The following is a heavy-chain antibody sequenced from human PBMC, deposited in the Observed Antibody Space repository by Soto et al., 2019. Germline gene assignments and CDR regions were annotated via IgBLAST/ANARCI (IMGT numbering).Heavy chain of an antibody. J-gene: IGHJ6*02. CDR1: GGSISSGGYS. D-gene: IGHD4-17*01. CDR3: ARLPDYDHYYYYYGMDV. CDR2: IYYSGST. V-gene: IGHV4-30-4*01. Sequence: PSQPLSLTCAVSGGSISSGGYSWSWIRQPPGKGLEWIGYIYYSGSTYYNPSLKSRVTISVDTSKNQFSLKLSSVTAADTAVYYCARLPDYDHYYYYYGMDVWGQGTTVTVSS.